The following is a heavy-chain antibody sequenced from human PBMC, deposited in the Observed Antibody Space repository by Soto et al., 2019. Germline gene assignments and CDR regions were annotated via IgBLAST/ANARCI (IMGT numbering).Heavy chain of an antibody. CDR1: GVSISSYY. CDR2: IYYSGNT. V-gene: IGHV4-59*08. CDR3: ARLRSLEVLAISERDAFDI. Sequence: QVQLQESGPGLVKPSETLSLTCSVAGVSISSYYWCWLRQPPGKELEWIGYIYYSGNTNYNPSHNSRGTLSVDTSKRQCCLKLSSVTASDSAVYYCARLRSLEVLAISERDAFDIWGQGRMVSVSS. D-gene: IGHD2-8*02. J-gene: IGHJ3*02.